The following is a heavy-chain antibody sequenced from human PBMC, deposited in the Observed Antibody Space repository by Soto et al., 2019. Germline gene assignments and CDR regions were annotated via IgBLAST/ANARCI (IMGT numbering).Heavy chain of an antibody. CDR2: ISYDGSNK. CDR3: AKDRTGTVRYYGMDV. J-gene: IGHJ6*02. V-gene: IGHV3-30*18. CDR1: GFTFSSYG. Sequence: GGSLRLSCAASGFTFSSYGMHWVRQAPGKGLEWVAVISYDGSNKYYADSVKGRFTISRDNSKNTLYLQMDSLRAEDTAVYYCAKDRTGTVRYYGMDVWGQGTTVTVSS. D-gene: IGHD1-7*01.